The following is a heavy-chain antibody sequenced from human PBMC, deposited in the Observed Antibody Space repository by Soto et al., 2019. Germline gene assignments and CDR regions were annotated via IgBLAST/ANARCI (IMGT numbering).Heavy chain of an antibody. CDR3: ARRGGVATNAFDI. J-gene: IGHJ3*02. CDR1: GGSIGSGSYY. D-gene: IGHD5-12*01. CDR2: TNYSGST. V-gene: IGHV4-39*01. Sequence: PSETLSLTCTVSGGSIGSGSYYWSWIRQHPGKGLERIGYTNYSGSTHYNHSLQSRVTISVDTSKNQFFLKLSSVTAADTVVYFCARRGGVATNAFDIWGQGTMVTVSS.